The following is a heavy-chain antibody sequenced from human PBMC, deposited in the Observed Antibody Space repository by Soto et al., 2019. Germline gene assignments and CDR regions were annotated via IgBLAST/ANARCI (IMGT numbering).Heavy chain of an antibody. CDR2: MYYSGST. V-gene: IGHV4-61*01. J-gene: IGHJ6*02. CDR3: ARDGKGTYYYYGMDV. Sequence: QVQLQESGPGLVKPSETLSLTCTVSGGSVSSGSYYWSWIRQPPGKGLEWIGYMYYSGSTNYNPPLKSRVTISVDTSKNQFSLKLSSVTAADTAVYYCARDGKGTYYYYGMDVWGQGTTVTVSS. CDR1: GGSVSSGSYY. D-gene: IGHD3-10*01.